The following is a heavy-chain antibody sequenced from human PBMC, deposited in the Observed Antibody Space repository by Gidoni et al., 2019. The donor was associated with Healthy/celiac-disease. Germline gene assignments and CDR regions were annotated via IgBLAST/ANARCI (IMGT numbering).Heavy chain of an antibody. Sequence: EVQLVESGGGLVQPGGSLRLSCAASGFTFSSYSMNWVRQAPGKGLGWVSYISSSSSTIYYADSVKGRFTISRDNAKNSLYLQMNSLRDEHTAVYYCARVFVVVPAAHYDYWGQGTLVTVSS. CDR1: GFTFSSYS. CDR2: ISSSSSTI. V-gene: IGHV3-48*02. CDR3: ARVFVVVPAAHYDY. D-gene: IGHD2-2*01. J-gene: IGHJ4*02.